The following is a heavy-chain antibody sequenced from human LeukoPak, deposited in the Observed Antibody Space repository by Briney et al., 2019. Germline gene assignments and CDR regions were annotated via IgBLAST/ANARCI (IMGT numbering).Heavy chain of an antibody. V-gene: IGHV4-30-4*01. CDR1: GGSISSGDYY. CDR3: ARTPATYGDNGGLNYYGMDV. Sequence: SQTLSLTCTVSGGSISSGDYYWSWIRQPPGKGLEWIGYIYYSGSTYYNPSLKSRVTISVDTSKNQFSLKLSSVTAADTAVYYCARTPATYGDNGGLNYYGMDVWGQGTTVTVSS. J-gene: IGHJ6*02. CDR2: IYYSGST. D-gene: IGHD4-17*01.